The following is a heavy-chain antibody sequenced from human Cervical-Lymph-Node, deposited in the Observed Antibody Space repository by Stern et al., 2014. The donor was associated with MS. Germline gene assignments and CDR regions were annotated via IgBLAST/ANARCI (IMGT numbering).Heavy chain of an antibody. V-gene: IGHV3-74*02. Sequence: PLVQSGGGLVQPGGSLRLSCAASGFTLSMYRIHWLRHIPGKGLAWLSRSDDDGTTTAYSDSSKGAVTLSRDNATYTLYLQMNSLRADDTAVYYCARVGATSPIDFWGQGTLVTVSS. D-gene: IGHD3-16*01. J-gene: IGHJ4*02. CDR3: ARVGATSPIDF. CDR1: GFTLSMYR. CDR2: SDDDGTTT.